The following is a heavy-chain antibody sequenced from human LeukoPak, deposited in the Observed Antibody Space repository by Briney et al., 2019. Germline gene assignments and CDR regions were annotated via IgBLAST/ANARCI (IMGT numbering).Heavy chain of an antibody. J-gene: IGHJ4*02. CDR1: GGSFSGYY. CDR3: ARSGRGYSYGDRYSSSWYYNY. V-gene: IGHV4-34*01. D-gene: IGHD6-13*01. CDR2: INHSGST. Sequence: SETLSLTCAVYGGSFSGYYWSWIRQPPGKGLEWIEEINHSGSTNYNPSLKSRVTISVDTSKNQFSLKLSSVTAADTAVYYCARSGRGYSYGDRYSSSWYYNYWGQGTLVTVSS.